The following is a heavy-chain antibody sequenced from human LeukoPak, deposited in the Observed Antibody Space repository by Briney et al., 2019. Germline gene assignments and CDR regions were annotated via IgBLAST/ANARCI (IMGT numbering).Heavy chain of an antibody. CDR3: ARRTVYCSSTSCSN. V-gene: IGHV3-48*01. J-gene: IGHJ4*02. D-gene: IGHD2-2*01. CDR2: ISSSSSTI. CDR1: GFTFSSYS. Sequence: GGSLRLSCAASGFTFSSYSMNWVRQAPGKGLEWVSYISSSSSTIYYADSVKGRFTISRDNAKNSMYLQMNSLRAEDTAVYYCARRTVYCSSTSCSNWGQGTLVAVSS.